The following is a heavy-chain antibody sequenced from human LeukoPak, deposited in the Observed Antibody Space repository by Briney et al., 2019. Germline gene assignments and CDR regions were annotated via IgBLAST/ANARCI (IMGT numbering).Heavy chain of an antibody. CDR2: IYHSGST. D-gene: IGHD3-10*01. Sequence: SETLSLTCTVSGGSISSGGYYWSWIRQHPGKGLEWIGYIYHSGSTYYNPSLKSRVTISVDTSKNQFSLKLSSVTAADTAVYCCARTTDPYYPGFDPWGQGTLVTVSS. CDR1: GGSISSGGYY. CDR3: ARTTDPYYPGFDP. V-gene: IGHV4-31*03. J-gene: IGHJ5*02.